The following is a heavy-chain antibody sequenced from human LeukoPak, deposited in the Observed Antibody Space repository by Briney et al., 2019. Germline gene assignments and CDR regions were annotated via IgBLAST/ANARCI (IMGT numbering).Heavy chain of an antibody. CDR3: AKRLLYSYGPGFDY. Sequence: PGGSLKLSCAASVFTFSNYAMSWVRQAPGKGLEWVSGISLGTSDTYYADSVKGRFTISRDNSRTTLYLQMNSLRAEDTAVYYCAKRLLYSYGPGFDYWGQGTLVTVSS. CDR1: VFTFSNYA. J-gene: IGHJ4*02. D-gene: IGHD5-18*01. CDR2: ISLGTSDT. V-gene: IGHV3-23*01.